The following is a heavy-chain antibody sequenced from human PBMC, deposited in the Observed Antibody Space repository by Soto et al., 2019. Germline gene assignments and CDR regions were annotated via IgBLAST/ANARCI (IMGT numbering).Heavy chain of an antibody. D-gene: IGHD3-3*01. J-gene: IGHJ4*02. V-gene: IGHV4-59*01. CDR1: GGSISSYY. CDR3: ARDRGYDFWSGYQLDY. Sequence: SETLSLTCTVSGGSISSYYWSWIRQPPGKGLEWIGYIYYSGSTNYNPSLKSRVTISVDTSKNQFSLKLSSVTAADTAVYYCARDRGYDFWSGYQLDYWGQGTLVTVSS. CDR2: IYYSGST.